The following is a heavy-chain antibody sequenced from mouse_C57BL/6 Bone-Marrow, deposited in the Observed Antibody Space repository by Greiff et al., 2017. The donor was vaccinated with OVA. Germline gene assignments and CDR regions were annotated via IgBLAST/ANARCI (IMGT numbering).Heavy chain of an antibody. Sequence: EVKLQESGPELVKPGASVKISCKASGYSFTDYNMNWVKQSNGKSLEWIGVINPNYGTTSYNQKFKGKATLTVYQSSSTAYMQLNSLTSADSAVYDCARASYFTGAMDDWGQGTSVTVSS. CDR2: INPNYGTT. D-gene: IGHD2-10*01. CDR3: ARASYFTGAMDD. V-gene: IGHV1-39*01. CDR1: GYSFTDYN. J-gene: IGHJ4*01.